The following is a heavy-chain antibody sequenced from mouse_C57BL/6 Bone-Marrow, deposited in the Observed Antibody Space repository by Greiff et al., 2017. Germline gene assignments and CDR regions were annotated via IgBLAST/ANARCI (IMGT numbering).Heavy chain of an antibody. CDR3: ARDSSGYWFAY. V-gene: IGHV1-9*01. Sequence: VQLQQSGAELMKPGASVKLSCKATGYTFTGYWIEWVKQRPGHGLEWIGEILPGSGSTNYNEQFKGKATVTADTSSNTAYMQRSSLTTEDSAIYYCARDSSGYWFAYWGQGTLVTVSA. D-gene: IGHD3-2*02. J-gene: IGHJ3*01. CDR2: ILPGSGST. CDR1: GYTFTGYW.